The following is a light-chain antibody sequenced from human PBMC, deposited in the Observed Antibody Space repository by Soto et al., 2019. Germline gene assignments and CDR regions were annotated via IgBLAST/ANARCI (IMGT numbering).Light chain of an antibody. J-gene: IGKJ2*01. CDR3: QQYYSTPRT. V-gene: IGKV4-1*01. CDR1: QTVLYSSNNKTY. CDR2: WAS. Sequence: DNVMTQSPDSLAVSLGERATINCKSSQTVLYSSNNKTYLAWYQKRPGQPPKLLIYWASTRESGVPDRFSGSGSGTEFTLTISSLQAEDVAVYYCQQYYSTPRTFGQGTKLEIK.